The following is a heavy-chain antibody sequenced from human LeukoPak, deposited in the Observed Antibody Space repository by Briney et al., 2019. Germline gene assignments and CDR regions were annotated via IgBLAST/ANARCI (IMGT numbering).Heavy chain of an antibody. CDR1: GFTFSSYG. CDR3: AKDQGRTTVPDY. CDR2: IRYDGSNK. J-gene: IGHJ4*02. D-gene: IGHD4-11*01. Sequence: GGSLRLSCAASGFTFSSYGMHWVRQAPGKGLEWVAFIRYDGSNKFYADSVKGRFTISRDNSKNTLYVQMNSLRAEDTAVYYCAKDQGRTTVPDYWGQGTLVTVSS. V-gene: IGHV3-30*02.